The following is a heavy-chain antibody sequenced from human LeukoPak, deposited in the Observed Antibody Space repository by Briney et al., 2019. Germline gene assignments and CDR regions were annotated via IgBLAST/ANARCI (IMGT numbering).Heavy chain of an antibody. J-gene: IGHJ3*02. Sequence: QPGGSLRLSCAASGFTFSAYSMNWVRQAPGKGLDWVSYISSRSFTIYYADFVRGRFTISRDNAKNSLYLEMNSLRDEDTAVYYCARSVIAVAGYDAFDIWGQGTVVTVSS. CDR3: ARSVIAVAGYDAFDI. V-gene: IGHV3-48*02. D-gene: IGHD6-19*01. CDR2: ISSRSFTI. CDR1: GFTFSAYS.